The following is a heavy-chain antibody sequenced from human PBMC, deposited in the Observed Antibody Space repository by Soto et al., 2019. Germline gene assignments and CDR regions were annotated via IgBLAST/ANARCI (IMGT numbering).Heavy chain of an antibody. Sequence: GGSLRLSCVASGFTFSRHGLSWVRQAPGKGLEWVSTINPSGDSTFYADSVKGRFTISRDNSKNTVYLQMNSLSVGDTAVYLCAKVDVSTAGSFDYWGQGALATVS. CDR1: GFTFSRHG. CDR3: AKVDVSTAGSFDY. V-gene: IGHV3-23*01. J-gene: IGHJ4*02. D-gene: IGHD6-13*01. CDR2: INPSGDST.